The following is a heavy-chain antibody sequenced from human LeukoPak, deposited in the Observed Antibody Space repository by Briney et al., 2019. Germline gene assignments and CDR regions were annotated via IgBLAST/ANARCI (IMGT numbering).Heavy chain of an antibody. CDR1: GFTFSSYA. CDR2: FSASGGNT. V-gene: IGHV3-23*01. D-gene: IGHD5-24*01. CDR3: AKTRDGYNFHNGLDV. Sequence: PGGSLRLSCAASGFTFSSYAMSWVRQAPGKGLEWVSAFSASGGNTYYADSVKGRFTISRDNSKNTLNLQMNSLRADDTAVYYCAKTRDGYNFHNGLDVWGQGTTVTVSS. J-gene: IGHJ6*02.